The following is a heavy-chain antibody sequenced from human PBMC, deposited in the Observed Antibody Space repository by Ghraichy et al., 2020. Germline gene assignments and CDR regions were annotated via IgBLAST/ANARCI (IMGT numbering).Heavy chain of an antibody. CDR3: AKSIVGTTLRGFDY. Sequence: GGSLRLSCAASGLSFNTYAMSWVRQAPGKGLEWVSTISGSGGNTYNADSVMGRFTISRDNSKNTLYLQMNSLRAEDTAIYYCAKSIVGTTLRGFDYWGQGTLVTVSS. CDR1: GLSFNTYA. D-gene: IGHD1-26*01. CDR2: ISGSGGNT. V-gene: IGHV3-23*01. J-gene: IGHJ4*02.